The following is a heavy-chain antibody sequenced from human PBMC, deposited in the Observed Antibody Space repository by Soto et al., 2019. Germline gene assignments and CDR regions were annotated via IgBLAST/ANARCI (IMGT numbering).Heavy chain of an antibody. CDR1: GFTVSSNY. J-gene: IGHJ6*02. CDR3: ARDLVRLGAAAGTWGLRQNQNYYYYYGMDV. CDR2: IYSGGST. Sequence: EVQLVESGGGLIQPGGSLRLSCAASGFTVSSNYMSWVRQAPGKGLEWVSVIYSGGSTYYADSVKGRFTISRDNSKNTLYLQMNSLRAEDTAVYYCARDLVRLGAAAGTWGLRQNQNYYYYYGMDVWGQGTTVTVSS. V-gene: IGHV3-53*01. D-gene: IGHD6-13*01.